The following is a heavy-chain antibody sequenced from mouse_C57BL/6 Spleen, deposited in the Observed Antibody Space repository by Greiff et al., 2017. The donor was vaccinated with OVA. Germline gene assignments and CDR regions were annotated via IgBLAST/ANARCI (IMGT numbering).Heavy chain of an antibody. CDR1: GYTFTDYE. Sequence: VKLQESGAELVRPGASVTLSCKASGYTFTDYEMHWVKQTPVHGLEWIGAIDPETGGTAYNQKFKGKAILTADKSSSTAYMELRSLTSEDSAVYYCTRPYYSKGGYFDYWGQGTTRTVSS. V-gene: IGHV1-15*01. CDR3: TRPYYSKGGYFDY. J-gene: IGHJ2*01. D-gene: IGHD2-5*01. CDR2: IDPETGGT.